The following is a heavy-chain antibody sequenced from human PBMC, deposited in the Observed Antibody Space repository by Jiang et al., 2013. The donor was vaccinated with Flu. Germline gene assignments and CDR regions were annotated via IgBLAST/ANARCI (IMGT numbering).Heavy chain of an antibody. J-gene: IGHJ4*02. CDR3: ARHEVGYGAAAVSYLPDY. Sequence: EWIGSIYYSGSTYYNPSLKSRVTISVDTSKNQFSLNLRSVTAADAAVYYCARHEVGYGAAAVSYLPDYWGQGTLVTVSS. V-gene: IGHV4-39*01. CDR2: IYYSGST. D-gene: IGHD6-13*01.